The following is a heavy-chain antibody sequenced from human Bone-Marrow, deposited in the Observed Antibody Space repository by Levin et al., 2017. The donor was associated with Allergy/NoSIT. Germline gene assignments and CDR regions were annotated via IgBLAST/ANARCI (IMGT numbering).Heavy chain of an antibody. Sequence: GGSLRLSCAASGFTFSSYDMHWVRQATGGGLEWVSGISTAGHTYYAGSVKGRFTISRENARNSLYLQMNSLRAGDTAVYYCATGLSGWDYWGQGILVTVSS. CDR1: GFTFSSYD. CDR2: ISTAGHT. CDR3: ATGLSGWDY. D-gene: IGHD6-19*01. J-gene: IGHJ4*02. V-gene: IGHV3-13*01.